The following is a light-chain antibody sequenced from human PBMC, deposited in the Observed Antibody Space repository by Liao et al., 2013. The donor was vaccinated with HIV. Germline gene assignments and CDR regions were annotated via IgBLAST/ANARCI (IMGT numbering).Light chain of an antibody. CDR1: KLGDKY. J-gene: IGLJ1*01. CDR3: QAWDSSTAHYV. CDR2: QDS. Sequence: SYELTQPPSVSVAPGKTARITCSGDKLGDKYACWYQQKPGQSPVLVIYQDSKRPSGIPERFSGSNSGNTATLTISGTQAMDEADYYCQAWDSSTAHYVFGTGTKVTVL. V-gene: IGLV3-1*01.